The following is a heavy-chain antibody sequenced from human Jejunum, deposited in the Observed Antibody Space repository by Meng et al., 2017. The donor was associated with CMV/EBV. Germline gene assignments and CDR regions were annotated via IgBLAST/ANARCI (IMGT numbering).Heavy chain of an antibody. V-gene: IGHV3-21*01. J-gene: IGHJ4*02. Sequence: SGFSFSIYSMNWVRQAPGKGLEWVSSISTTSSYISYADSVKGRFTIPRDNAKNSLYLQMNSLRSEDTAIYYCATDRMDTSARRGFFDYWGQGTLVTVSS. D-gene: IGHD5-18*01. CDR3: ATDRMDTSARRGFFDY. CDR2: ISTTSSYI. CDR1: GFSFSIYS.